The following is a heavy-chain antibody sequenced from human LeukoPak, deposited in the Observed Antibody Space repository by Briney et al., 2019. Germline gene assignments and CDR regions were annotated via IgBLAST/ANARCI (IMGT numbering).Heavy chain of an antibody. CDR3: AKPRSYYYAFDI. V-gene: IGHV3-53*01. D-gene: IGHD1-26*01. CDR2: IYSGGST. Sequence: PGGSLRLSCAASGFTVSSNYMSWVRQAPGKGLEWVSVIYSGGSTYYADSVKGRFTISRDNSKNTLYLQVNSLRAEDTAVYYCAKPRSYYYAFDIWGQGTMVTVSS. CDR1: GFTVSSNY. J-gene: IGHJ3*02.